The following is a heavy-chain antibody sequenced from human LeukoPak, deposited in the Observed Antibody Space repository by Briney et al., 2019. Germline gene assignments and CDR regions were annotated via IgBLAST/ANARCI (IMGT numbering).Heavy chain of an antibody. J-gene: IGHJ5*02. Sequence: PGGSLRLSCAASGFTFDDYAMHWVRQAPGKGLEGVSGISWNSGSIGYADSVKGRFTISRDNAKNSLYLQMNSLRAEDMALYYCAKDREIAVGGGFDPRGQGTLVTVSS. CDR3: AKDREIAVGGGFDP. CDR2: ISWNSGSI. V-gene: IGHV3-9*03. D-gene: IGHD6-19*01. CDR1: GFTFDDYA.